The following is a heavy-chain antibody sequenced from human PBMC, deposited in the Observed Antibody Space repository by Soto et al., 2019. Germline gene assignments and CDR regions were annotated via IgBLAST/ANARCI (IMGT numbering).Heavy chain of an antibody. CDR1: AFTFSTYG. CDR3: AKEEHRGSSFVY. Sequence: QVQLVESGGGVVQPGRSLRLSCAASAFTFSTYGMHWVRQAPGKGLEWVARISYDGSEKVYADSVKGRFTISRDNSKDTLYLQMNSLRAEDTAVFYCAKEEHRGSSFVYWGQGTLVTVSS. J-gene: IGHJ4*02. D-gene: IGHD1-26*01. V-gene: IGHV3-30*18. CDR2: ISYDGSEK.